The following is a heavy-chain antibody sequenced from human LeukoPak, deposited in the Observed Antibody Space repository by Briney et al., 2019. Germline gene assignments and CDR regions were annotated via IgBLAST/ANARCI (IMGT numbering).Heavy chain of an antibody. CDR3: ARVGLYGSGSYLSY. CDR1: GYTFTGYY. Sequence: ASVKVSCKASGYTFTGYYMHWVRQAPGQGLEWMGWINPNSGGTIYEQKFQGRVTLTRDTSISTAYMELNGLRSDDTAVYYCARVGLYGSGSYLSYWGQGSLVTVSS. D-gene: IGHD3-10*01. V-gene: IGHV1-2*02. CDR2: INPNSGGT. J-gene: IGHJ4*02.